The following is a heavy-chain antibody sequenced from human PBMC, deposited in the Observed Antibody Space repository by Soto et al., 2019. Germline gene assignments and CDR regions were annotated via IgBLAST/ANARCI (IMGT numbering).Heavy chain of an antibody. V-gene: IGHV4-34*01. CDR1: GGSFSGYY. CDR2: INHSGST. J-gene: IGHJ5*02. D-gene: IGHD2-8*01. Sequence: PSDTLSLTCAVYGGSFSGYYWSWIRQPPGKGLEWIGEINHSGSTNYNPSLKSRVTISVDTSKNQFSLKLSSVTAADTAVYYCARAMYAHLDPWGQGTLVTVSS. CDR3: ARAMYAHLDP.